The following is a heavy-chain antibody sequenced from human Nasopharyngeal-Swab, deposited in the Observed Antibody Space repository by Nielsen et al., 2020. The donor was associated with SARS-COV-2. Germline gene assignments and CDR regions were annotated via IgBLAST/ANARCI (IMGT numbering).Heavy chain of an antibody. V-gene: IGHV3-74*01. CDR2: INSDGSST. Sequence: GESLKISCAASGFTFSSYWMHWVRQAPGKGLVWVSRINSDGSSTSYADSVKGRFTISRDNAKNTLYLQMNSLRAEDTAVYYCARDFSYGSGSGWFDPWGQGTLVTASS. CDR1: GFTFSSYW. J-gene: IGHJ5*02. CDR3: ARDFSYGSGSGWFDP. D-gene: IGHD3-10*01.